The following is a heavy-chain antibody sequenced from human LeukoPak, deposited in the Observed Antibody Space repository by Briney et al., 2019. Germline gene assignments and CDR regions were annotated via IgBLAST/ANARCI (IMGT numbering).Heavy chain of an antibody. D-gene: IGHD2-8*01. CDR1: GGSISSYY. CDR2: IYYSGST. Sequence: ASETLSLICTVSGGSISSYYWSWIRQPPGKGLEWIGYIYYSGSTNYNPSLKSRVTISVDTSKNQFSLKLSSVTAADTAVYYCARGMNRHYFDYWGQGTLVTVSS. CDR3: ARGMNRHYFDY. V-gene: IGHV4-59*01. J-gene: IGHJ4*02.